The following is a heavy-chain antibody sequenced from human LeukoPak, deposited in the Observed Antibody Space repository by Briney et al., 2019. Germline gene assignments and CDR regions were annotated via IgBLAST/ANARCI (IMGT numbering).Heavy chain of an antibody. J-gene: IGHJ4*02. V-gene: IGHV3-23*01. CDR1: GFTFSSYA. CDR2: ISGSGGST. D-gene: IGHD3-22*01. Sequence: GGSLRLSCAASGFTFSSYAMSCVRQAPGKGLEWGSSISGSGGSTYYADSVKGRFTISRDNSKNTQYLQMNSLRAEDTAVYYCAKKTPSDYDDSSGHFDYWGQGTLVTVSS. CDR3: AKKTPSDYDDSSGHFDY.